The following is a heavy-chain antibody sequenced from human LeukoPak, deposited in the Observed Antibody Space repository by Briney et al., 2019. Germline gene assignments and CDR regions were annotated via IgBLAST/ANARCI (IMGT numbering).Heavy chain of an antibody. D-gene: IGHD3-10*01. Sequence: PGGSLRLSRAASGFNLRCYEMNWVRQAPGKGLEWVSYISSSGSTIYYADSVKGRFTISRDNAKNSLYLQINSLRVEDTAVYYCARTVDGVTGSDYWGQGTLVTVFS. CDR2: ISSSGSTI. J-gene: IGHJ4*02. CDR3: ARTVDGVTGSDY. CDR1: GFNLRCYE. V-gene: IGHV3-48*03.